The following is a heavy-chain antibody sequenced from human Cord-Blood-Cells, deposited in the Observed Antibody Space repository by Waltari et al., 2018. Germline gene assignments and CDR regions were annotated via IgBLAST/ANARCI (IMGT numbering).Heavy chain of an antibody. J-gene: IGHJ3*02. CDR1: GFTVSSNY. CDR3: ARLPLTGTDDAFDI. CDR2: IYSGGRT. V-gene: IGHV3-53*01. Sequence: EVQLVESGGGLIQPWGSLRRSCAASGFTVSSNYMNWVRQAPGKGLVWVSCIYSGGRTYYADSGKGRFNISRDNSKNTLYLQMNSLRAEDTAVYYCARLPLTGTDDAFDIWGQGTMVTVSS. D-gene: IGHD1-20*01.